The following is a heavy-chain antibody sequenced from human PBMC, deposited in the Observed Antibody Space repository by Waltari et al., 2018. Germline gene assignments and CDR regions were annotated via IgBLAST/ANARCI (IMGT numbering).Heavy chain of an antibody. CDR2: ISSGSSYI. Sequence: EVQLVESGGGLVKPGGSLRLSCAASGFTFSSYSMNWVRQAPGKGLELVSAISSGSSYIYEADSVKGRFTSSRDNAKNSLYLQMNSLIAEDTAVYYCARVTPELRYFDWLGAFDIWGQGTMVTVSS. D-gene: IGHD3-9*01. V-gene: IGHV3-21*01. CDR1: GFTFSSYS. J-gene: IGHJ3*02. CDR3: ARVTPELRYFDWLGAFDI.